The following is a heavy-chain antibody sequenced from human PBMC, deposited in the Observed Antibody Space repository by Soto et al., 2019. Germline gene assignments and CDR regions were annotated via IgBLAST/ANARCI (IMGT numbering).Heavy chain of an antibody. V-gene: IGHV1-2*04. Sequence: QVQLVQSGAEVKKPGASVKVSCKASGYTFTGYYMHWVRQAPGQGLEWMGWINPNSGGANYAQKVQGWVTMTRDTSISTAYMELSRLRSDDTAVYYCARDVAYSYGYYYYYGMDVWGQGTTVTVSS. CDR3: ARDVAYSYGYYYYYGMDV. CDR2: INPNSGGA. D-gene: IGHD5-18*01. CDR1: GYTFTGYY. J-gene: IGHJ6*02.